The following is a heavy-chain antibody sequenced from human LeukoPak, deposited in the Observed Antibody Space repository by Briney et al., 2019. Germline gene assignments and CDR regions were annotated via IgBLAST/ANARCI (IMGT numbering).Heavy chain of an antibody. CDR1: GGSISSYY. CDR3: ARGGQYGDYYYYYYMDV. Sequence: SETLSLTRTVSGGSISSYYWSWIRQPPGKGLEWIGYIYYSGSTNYNPSLKSRVTISVDTSKNQFSLKLSSVTAADTAVYYCARGGQYGDYYYYYYMDVWGKGTTVTISS. CDR2: IYYSGST. D-gene: IGHD4-17*01. J-gene: IGHJ6*03. V-gene: IGHV4-59*01.